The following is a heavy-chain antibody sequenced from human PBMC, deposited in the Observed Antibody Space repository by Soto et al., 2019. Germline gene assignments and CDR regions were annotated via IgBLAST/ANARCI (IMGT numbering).Heavy chain of an antibody. J-gene: IGHJ3*02. CDR1: GFTFSSYG. Sequence: GGSLRLSCAASGFTFSSYGMHWVRQAPGKGLEWVAVIWYDGSNKYYADSVKGRFTISRDNSKNTLYLQMNSLRAEDTAVYYCARGSAGDVDAFDIWGQGTMVTVSS. D-gene: IGHD7-27*01. V-gene: IGHV3-33*01. CDR3: ARGSAGDVDAFDI. CDR2: IWYDGSNK.